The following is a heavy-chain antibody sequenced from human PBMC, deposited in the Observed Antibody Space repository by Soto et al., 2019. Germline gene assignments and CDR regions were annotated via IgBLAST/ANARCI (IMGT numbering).Heavy chain of an antibody. CDR1: GFTFSSYA. V-gene: IGHV3-23*01. J-gene: IGHJ4*02. CDR2: ISGSGGST. D-gene: IGHD3-3*01. Sequence: GSLRLSCAASGFTFSSYAMSWVRQAPGKGLEWVSAISGSGGSTYYADSVKGRFTISRDNSKNTLYLQMNSLRAEDTAVYYCAKPFSITIFGVAHAPFDYWGQGTLVTVSS. CDR3: AKPFSITIFGVAHAPFDY.